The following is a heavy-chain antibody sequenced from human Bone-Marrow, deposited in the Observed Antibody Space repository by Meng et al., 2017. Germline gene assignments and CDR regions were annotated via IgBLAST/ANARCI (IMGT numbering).Heavy chain of an antibody. Sequence: GESLKISCAASGFTFDDYGMSWVRQVPGKGLEWVSRINWNGGRTAYTDSVKGRFTISRDSAKNSLYLQMNSLRDEDTAVYYCAREFTVFGVVTSLFDFWGQGTLVTVSS. CDR3: AREFTVFGVVTSLFDF. J-gene: IGHJ4*02. CDR1: GFTFDDYG. D-gene: IGHD3-3*01. V-gene: IGHV3-20*04. CDR2: INWNGGRT.